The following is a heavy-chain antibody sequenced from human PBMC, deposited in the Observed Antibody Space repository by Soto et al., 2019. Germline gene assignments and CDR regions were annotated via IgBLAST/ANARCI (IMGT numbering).Heavy chain of an antibody. Sequence: ASVKVSCKASGYTFTGYYMHWVRQAPGQGLEWMGWINPNSGGTNYAQKFQGWVTMTRDTSISTAYMELSRLRSDDTAVYYCARGTGYGSGSYYYYYGMDVWGKGTTVTVSS. J-gene: IGHJ6*04. CDR3: ARGTGYGSGSYYYYYGMDV. D-gene: IGHD3-10*01. V-gene: IGHV1-2*04. CDR1: GYTFTGYY. CDR2: INPNSGGT.